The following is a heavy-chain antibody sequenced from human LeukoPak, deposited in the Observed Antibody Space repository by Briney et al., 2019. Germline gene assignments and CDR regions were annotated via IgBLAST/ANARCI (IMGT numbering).Heavy chain of an antibody. CDR3: ARVPVAAPSSYYYYYYYMDV. J-gene: IGHJ6*03. CDR1: GGSISSYY. Sequence: PSETLSLTCTVSGGSISSYYWSWIRQPPGKGLEWIGYIYYSGSTNYNPSLKSRVTISVDTSKNQFSLKLSSVTAADTAVYYCARVPVAAPSSYYYYYYYMDVWGKGTTVTVSS. V-gene: IGHV4-59*01. D-gene: IGHD6-19*01. CDR2: IYYSGST.